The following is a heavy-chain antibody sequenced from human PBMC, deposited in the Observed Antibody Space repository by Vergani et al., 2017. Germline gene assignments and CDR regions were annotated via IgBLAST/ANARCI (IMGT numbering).Heavy chain of an antibody. V-gene: IGHV3-9*02. CDR1: GFTSAGYA. Sequence: EVQLEESGGGLVLPGRSLRLSCVASGFTSAGYAMHWVRQAPGKGLEWVSGISWNSNSIGYAESGKGRFTIFRDNAKNSLYLQMNSLRAEDTALYYCAKDLGTSSGGGWFDPWGQGTLVTVSS. D-gene: IGHD6-6*01. CDR2: ISWNSNSI. J-gene: IGHJ5*02. CDR3: AKDLGTSSGGGWFDP.